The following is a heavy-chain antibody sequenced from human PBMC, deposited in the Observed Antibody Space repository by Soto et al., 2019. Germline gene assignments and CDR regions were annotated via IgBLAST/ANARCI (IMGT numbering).Heavy chain of an antibody. Sequence: QVQLVQSGAEVKKPGSSVKVSCKASGGTFSSYTISWVRQAPGQGLEWMGRIIPILGIANYAQKFQGRATITADKSTSTAYMELSSLRSEDTAVYYCARDGYCSGGSCYDYWGQGTLVTVSS. CDR2: IIPILGIA. J-gene: IGHJ4*02. D-gene: IGHD2-15*01. CDR1: GGTFSSYT. V-gene: IGHV1-69*08. CDR3: ARDGYCSGGSCYDY.